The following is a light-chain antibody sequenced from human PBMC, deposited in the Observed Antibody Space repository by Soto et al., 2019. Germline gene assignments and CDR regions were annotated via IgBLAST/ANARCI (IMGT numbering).Light chain of an antibody. Sequence: QSALTQPASVSGSPGQSITISCTGTSSDVGGYNYVSWYQQHPGKAPKLMIYDVSNRPSGVSNRFSGSKSGNTASLTISGLLAEDEADYYCSSYTSSSTLGFGGGTQLTVL. CDR1: SSDVGGYNY. J-gene: IGLJ7*01. CDR3: SSYTSSSTLG. CDR2: DVS. V-gene: IGLV2-14*01.